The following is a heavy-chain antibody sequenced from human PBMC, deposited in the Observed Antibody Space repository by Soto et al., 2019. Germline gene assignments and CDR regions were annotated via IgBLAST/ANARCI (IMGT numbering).Heavy chain of an antibody. Sequence: SETLSLTCTVSGGFIISGDYYWSWIRQSPGKGLEWIGYMYSSGTTYYNPSLKSRVTISIDASKNQFYLRLSSVTAADTAVYYCARGSGITGTTKDWFDPRGRGTLVTVSS. CDR1: GGFIISGDYY. CDR2: MYSSGTT. D-gene: IGHD1-7*01. CDR3: ARGSGITGTTKDWFDP. J-gene: IGHJ5*02. V-gene: IGHV4-30-4*01.